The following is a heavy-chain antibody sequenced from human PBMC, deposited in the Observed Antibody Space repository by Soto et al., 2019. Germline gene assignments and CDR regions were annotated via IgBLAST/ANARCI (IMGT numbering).Heavy chain of an antibody. J-gene: IGHJ6*02. CDR2: INAGNGNT. CDR1: GYTFTSYA. Sequence: ASVKVSCKASGYTFTSYAMHWVRQAPGQRLEWMGWINAGNGNTKYSQKFQGRVTITRDTSASTAYMELSSLRSEDTAVYYCARDPNTMVRGVQGYYYYGMDVWGQGTTVTVSS. CDR3: ARDPNTMVRGVQGYYYYGMDV. D-gene: IGHD3-10*01. V-gene: IGHV1-3*01.